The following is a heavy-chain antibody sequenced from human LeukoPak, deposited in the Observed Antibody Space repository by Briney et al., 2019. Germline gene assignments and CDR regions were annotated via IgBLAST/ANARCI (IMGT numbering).Heavy chain of an antibody. CDR3: VKDLLPGYSSGWSMNY. CDR2: ISSNGGST. J-gene: IGHJ4*01. D-gene: IGHD6-19*01. CDR1: GFTFSSYA. V-gene: IGHV3-64D*06. Sequence: GSQTVSCSASGFTFSSYAMHWVRQAPGKGLEYVSAISSNGGSTYYADSVKGRFTNSRDNSKNTLYLQMSSLRAEDTAVYYCVKDLLPGYSSGWSMNYWGQGSLASVSS.